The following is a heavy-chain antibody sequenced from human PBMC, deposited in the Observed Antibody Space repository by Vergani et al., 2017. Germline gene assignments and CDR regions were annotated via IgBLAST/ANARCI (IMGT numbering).Heavy chain of an antibody. J-gene: IGHJ4*02. CDR3: ARSSIAARPWGFGFDY. D-gene: IGHD6-6*01. CDR1: GFTFSSYW. Sequence: EVQLVESGGGLVQPGGSLRLSCAASGFTFSSYWMSWVRQAPGKGLEWVANIKQDGSEKYYVDSVKGRFTISRDNAKNSLYLQMNSLRAEDTAVYYCARSSIAARPWGFGFDYWGQGTLVTVSS. CDR2: IKQDGSEK. V-gene: IGHV3-7*01.